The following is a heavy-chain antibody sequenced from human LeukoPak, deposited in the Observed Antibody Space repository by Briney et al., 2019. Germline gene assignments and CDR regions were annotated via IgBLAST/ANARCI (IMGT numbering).Heavy chain of an antibody. V-gene: IGHV4-38-2*01. CDR2: IYHSGST. Sequence: PSETLSLTCAVSGYSISSGYYWGWIRQPPGQGLEWIGSIYHSGSTYYNPSLKSRVTISVDTSKNQFSLKLSSVTAADTAVYYCARGRTCSSTSCSYYYYYYMDVWGKGTTVTVSS. CDR3: ARGRTCSSTSCSYYYYYYMDV. D-gene: IGHD2-2*01. CDR1: GYSISSGYY. J-gene: IGHJ6*03.